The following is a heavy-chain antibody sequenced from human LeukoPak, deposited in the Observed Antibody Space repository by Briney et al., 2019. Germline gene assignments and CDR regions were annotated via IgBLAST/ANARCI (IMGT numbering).Heavy chain of an antibody. CDR2: IYYSGST. Sequence: SETLSLTCTVSGGSISSYYWSWIRQPPGKGLEWIGYIYYSGSTNYNPYLKSRVTMSLDTSKNQTSLKLTSVTAADTAVYYCARDGWGGTWGQGTLVTVSS. J-gene: IGHJ5*02. V-gene: IGHV4-59*12. CDR3: ARDGWGGT. D-gene: IGHD3-16*01. CDR1: GGSISSYY.